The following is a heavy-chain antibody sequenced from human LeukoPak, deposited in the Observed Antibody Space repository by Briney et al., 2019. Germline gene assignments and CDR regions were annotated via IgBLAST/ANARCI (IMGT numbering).Heavy chain of an antibody. CDR1: GFTFGSYS. Sequence: PGGSLRLSCAASGFTFGSYSMNWVRQAPGKGLEWVSSISTSSTYIYYADSLKGRFTISRDNAKNSLFLQMSSLRVEDTAIYYCARDYVWGSSESDYWGQGTLVTVSS. J-gene: IGHJ4*02. V-gene: IGHV3-21*01. D-gene: IGHD7-27*01. CDR2: ISTSSTYI. CDR3: ARDYVWGSSESDY.